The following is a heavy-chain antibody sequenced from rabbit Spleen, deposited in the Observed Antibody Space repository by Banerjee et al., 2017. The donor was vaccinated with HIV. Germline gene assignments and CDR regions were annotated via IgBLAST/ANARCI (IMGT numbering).Heavy chain of an antibody. CDR1: GFDFSSYG. CDR2: INIVTGKS. D-gene: IGHD1-1*01. J-gene: IGHJ4*01. V-gene: IGHV1S45*01. Sequence: QEQLVESGGGLVQPGGSLKLSCKASGFDFSSYGVSWVRQAPGKGLEWIACINIVTGKSVYATWASGRFTISRTSSTTVTLRMTSLTAADRATYFCARDLVGVIGWNFYLWGPGTLVTVS. CDR3: ARDLVGVIGWNFYL.